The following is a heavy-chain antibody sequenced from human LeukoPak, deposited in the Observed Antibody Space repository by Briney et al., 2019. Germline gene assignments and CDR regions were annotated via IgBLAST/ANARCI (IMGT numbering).Heavy chain of an antibody. D-gene: IGHD7-27*01. CDR2: IYYSGST. V-gene: IGHV4-59*11. J-gene: IGHJ4*02. CDR1: GGSISSHY. CDR3: ARDQWGDY. Sequence: SETLSLTCTVSGGSISSHYWSWIRKPPGKGLEWIGYIYYSGSTNYNPSLKSRVTISVDTSKNQFSLKLSSVTAADTAVYYCARDQWGDYWGQGTLVTVSS.